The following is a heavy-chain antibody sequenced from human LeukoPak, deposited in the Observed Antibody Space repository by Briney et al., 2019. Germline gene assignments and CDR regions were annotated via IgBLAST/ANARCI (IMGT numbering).Heavy chain of an antibody. V-gene: IGHV1-46*01. CDR1: GYTFTSNG. CDR3: ARDWGIHLFDI. CDR2: INPSGGST. Sequence: ASVTVSCKASGYTFTSNGISWVRQAPGQGLEWMGIINPSGGSTSYAQKFQGRVTMTRATSTSTVYMELSSLRTEDTAVYYCARDWGIHLFDIWGQGTMVTVSS. J-gene: IGHJ3*02. D-gene: IGHD3-16*01.